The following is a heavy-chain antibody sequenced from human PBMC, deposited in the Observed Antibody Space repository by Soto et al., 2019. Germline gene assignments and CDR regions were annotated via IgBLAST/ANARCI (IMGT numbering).Heavy chain of an antibody. J-gene: IGHJ4*02. Sequence: PVGSLRLSCAASGFTFSSYWMHWVRQAPGKGLVWVSRINSDGSSTNYADSVKGRFTISRDNAKNTLYLQMNSLRAEDTAVYYCARVHDFWSGYYPDYWGQGNLVTVSS. CDR2: INSDGSST. D-gene: IGHD3-3*01. V-gene: IGHV3-74*01. CDR3: ARVHDFWSGYYPDY. CDR1: GFTFSSYW.